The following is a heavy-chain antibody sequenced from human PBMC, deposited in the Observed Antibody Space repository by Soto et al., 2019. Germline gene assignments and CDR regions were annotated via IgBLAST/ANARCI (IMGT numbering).Heavy chain of an antibody. CDR3: AMLTIYCSGCSCYSGAFDI. D-gene: IGHD2-15*01. J-gene: IGHJ3*02. V-gene: IGHV5-51*03. CDR1: GYSFTSYW. CDR2: IYPGDSDT. Sequence: EVQLVQSGAEVKKPGESLKISCKGSGYSFTSYWIGWVRQMPGKGLEWMGIIYPGDSDTRYSPSFQGQVTISADKSVSTAYLQWSSLKASDTAMYYCAMLTIYCSGCSCYSGAFDIWGQGTMVTVSS.